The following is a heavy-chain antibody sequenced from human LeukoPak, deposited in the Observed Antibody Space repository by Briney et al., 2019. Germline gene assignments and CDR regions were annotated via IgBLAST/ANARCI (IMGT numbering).Heavy chain of an antibody. Sequence: RTSETLSLTCTVSGGSISSSSYYWNWIRQPPGKGLEWIGYIYHSGSTNYNPSLQSRVTISVDTSKNQFSLNLNSVTAADTAVYYCARGGAARLHFQNWGQGTLVTVSS. CDR1: GGSISSSSYY. V-gene: IGHV4-61*01. J-gene: IGHJ1*01. CDR2: IYHSGST. CDR3: ARGGAARLHFQN. D-gene: IGHD6-6*01.